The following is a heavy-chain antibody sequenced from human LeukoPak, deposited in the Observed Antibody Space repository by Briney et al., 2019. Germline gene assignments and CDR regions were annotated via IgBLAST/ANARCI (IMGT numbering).Heavy chain of an antibody. CDR3: ASLNYYDSSGLE. D-gene: IGHD3-22*01. CDR1: GFTFSSYG. V-gene: IGHV3-33*01. Sequence: GGSLRLSCAASGFTFSSYGMHWVRQAPGKGLGWVAVIWYDGSNKYYADSVKGRFTISRDNSKNTLYLQMNSLRAEDTAVYYCASLNYYDSSGLEWGQGTLVTVSS. J-gene: IGHJ4*02. CDR2: IWYDGSNK.